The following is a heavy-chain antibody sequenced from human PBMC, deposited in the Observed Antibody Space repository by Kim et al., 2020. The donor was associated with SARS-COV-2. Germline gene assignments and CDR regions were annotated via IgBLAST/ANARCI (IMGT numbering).Heavy chain of an antibody. CDR3: AKRLVGHGFGPYAY. D-gene: IGHD1-26*01. J-gene: IGHJ4*02. CDR1: GFTFSGYG. V-gene: IGHV3-23*01. Sequence: GGSLRLSCAASGFTFSGYGMSWVRQAPGKGLEWVAVVSDNGDRTSYADSVRGRFTISRDNAKNTLYLQMNSLRAEDTAVYFCAKRLVGHGFGPYAYWGEGPLVPVPS. CDR2: VSDNGDRT.